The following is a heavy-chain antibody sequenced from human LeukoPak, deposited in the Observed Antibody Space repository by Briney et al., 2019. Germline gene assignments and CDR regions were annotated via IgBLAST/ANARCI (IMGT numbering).Heavy chain of an antibody. J-gene: IGHJ3*02. V-gene: IGHV4-59*01. D-gene: IGHD6-13*01. CDR2: IYYSGST. Sequence: PETLSLTCTVSGGSISSYYWSWIRQPPGKGLEWIGYIYYSGSTNYNPSLKSRVTISVDTSKNQFSLKLSSVTAADTAVYYCARDSMAAGYWGAWVAFDIWGQGTMVTVSS. CDR1: GGSISSYY. CDR3: ARDSMAAGYWGAWVAFDI.